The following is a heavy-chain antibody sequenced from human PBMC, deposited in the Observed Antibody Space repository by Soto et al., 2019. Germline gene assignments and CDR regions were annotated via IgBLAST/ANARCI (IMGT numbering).Heavy chain of an antibody. J-gene: IGHJ4*02. CDR2: INHSGST. CDR3: ARGLRFLEWLNSPPGDY. CDR1: GGSFSGYY. V-gene: IGHV4-34*01. D-gene: IGHD3-3*01. Sequence: QVQLQQWGAGLLKPSETLSLTCAVYGGSFSGYYWSWIRQPPGKGLEWIGEINHSGSTNYNPSLKSRVTISVDTSKNQFSLKLSSVTAADTDVYYCARGLRFLEWLNSPPGDYWGQGTLVTVSS.